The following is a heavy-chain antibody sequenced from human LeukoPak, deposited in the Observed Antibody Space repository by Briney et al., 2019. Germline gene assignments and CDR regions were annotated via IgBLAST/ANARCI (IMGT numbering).Heavy chain of an antibody. Sequence: GGSLRLSCAASGFTFSSYSMNWVRQAPGKGLEWVSSISSSSRYIYYADSLKGRFTISRDDAKNSLYLQMNSLRVEDTAVYYCVRGRGYSGYDPFDFWGQGTLVTVSS. V-gene: IGHV3-21*01. J-gene: IGHJ4*02. D-gene: IGHD5-12*01. CDR1: GFTFSSYS. CDR3: VRGRGYSGYDPFDF. CDR2: ISSSSRYI.